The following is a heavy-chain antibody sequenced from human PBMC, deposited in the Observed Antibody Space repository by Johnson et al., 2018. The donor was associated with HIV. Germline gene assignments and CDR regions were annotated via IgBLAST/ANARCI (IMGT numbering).Heavy chain of an antibody. CDR1: GFTFDDYA. CDR2: IRCDGAIK. D-gene: IGHD3-16*01. V-gene: IGHV3-43D*04. J-gene: IGHJ3*02. CDR3: ARDPDSITLVRGDAFDI. Sequence: VQLVESGGGVVRPGGSLRLSCAASGFTFDDYAMHWVRQVPGNGLEWVSLIRCDGAIKRYVDSVKGRFTISRDNSRNSLYLQMNSLRAEDTAVYYCARDPDSITLVRGDAFDIWGQGTMVTVSS.